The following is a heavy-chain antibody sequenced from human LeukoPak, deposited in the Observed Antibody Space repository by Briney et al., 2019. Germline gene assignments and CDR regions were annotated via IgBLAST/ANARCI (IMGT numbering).Heavy chain of an antibody. CDR3: AKDLFLFFGDT. CDR1: GFTFTSYP. J-gene: IGHJ5*02. V-gene: IGHV3-23*01. CDR2: IASDGLMA. D-gene: IGHD3-3*01. Sequence: GGSLRLSCAASGFTFTSYPMNWVRQAPGKRLEWVATIASDGLMAYYADSLKGRFVISRDNSQQTIYLQMNNLRADDTAVYYCAKDLFLFFGDTRGQGTLVTVPS.